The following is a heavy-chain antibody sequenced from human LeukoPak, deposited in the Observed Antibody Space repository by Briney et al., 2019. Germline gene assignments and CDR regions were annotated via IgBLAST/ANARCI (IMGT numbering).Heavy chain of an antibody. V-gene: IGHV3-33*01. D-gene: IGHD3-22*01. CDR3: ARDPSYYDSSGYPILGGMDV. Sequence: GGSLRLSCAASGFTFSSYGMHWVRQAPGKGLEWVAVIWYDGSNKYYADSVKGRFTISRDNSKNTLYLQMNSLRAEDTAVYYCARDPSYYDSSGYPILGGMDVWGQGTTVTVSS. CDR1: GFTFSSYG. CDR2: IWYDGSNK. J-gene: IGHJ6*02.